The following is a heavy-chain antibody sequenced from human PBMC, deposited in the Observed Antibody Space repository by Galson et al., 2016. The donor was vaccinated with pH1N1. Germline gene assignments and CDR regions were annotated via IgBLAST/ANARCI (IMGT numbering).Heavy chain of an antibody. CDR2: IYSSGST. CDR1: GGSISSNAYY. V-gene: IGHV4-39*07. J-gene: IGHJ4*02. D-gene: IGHD2-15*01. Sequence: SETLSLTCTVSGGSISSNAYYWTWIRQPPGKGLEWIGTIYSSGSTYDNPSLKSRVTISVDTSKNQFSLKLSAVTAADTAVYYCAGEDCSSGPCPLDSGGQGTLVIVSS. CDR3: AGEDCSSGPCPLDS.